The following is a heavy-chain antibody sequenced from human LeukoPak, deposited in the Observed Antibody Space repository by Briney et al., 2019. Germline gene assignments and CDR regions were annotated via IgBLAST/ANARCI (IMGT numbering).Heavy chain of an antibody. Sequence: GGTLRLSCAASGFTFSSYGMSWVRQAPGKGLEWVSGINWNGGSAGYADSVKGRFTISRDNAKNSLYLQMNSLGPEDTAVYYCARDPYSGNYGNYYYYYMDVWGKGTTVTISS. V-gene: IGHV3-20*04. CDR1: GFTFSSYG. CDR3: ARDPYSGNYGNYYYYYMDV. J-gene: IGHJ6*03. D-gene: IGHD1-26*01. CDR2: INWNGGSA.